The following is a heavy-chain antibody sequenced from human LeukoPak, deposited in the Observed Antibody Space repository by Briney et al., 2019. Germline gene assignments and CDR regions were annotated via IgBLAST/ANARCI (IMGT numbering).Heavy chain of an antibody. J-gene: IGHJ6*02. Sequence: SETLSLTCTVSGGSISSGGYYWSWIRQHPGKGLEWIGYIYYSGSTYYNPSLTSRVTMSVDTSKNQFSLKLSSVTAADTAVYYCVRDAGYYGLDVWGQGTTVIVSS. V-gene: IGHV4-31*03. CDR3: VRDAGYYGLDV. CDR2: IYYSGST. CDR1: GGSISSGGYY.